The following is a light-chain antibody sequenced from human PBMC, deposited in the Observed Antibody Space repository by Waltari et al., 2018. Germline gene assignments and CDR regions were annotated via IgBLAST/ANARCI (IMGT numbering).Light chain of an antibody. CDR2: WAS. CDR1: QRVLYSSNNKIY. CDR3: QQYYSTPPWT. V-gene: IGKV4-1*01. J-gene: IGKJ1*01. Sequence: DIVMTQSPDSLAVSLGERATINCKSSQRVLYSSNNKIYLAWYQQKPGQPPKLLIYWASTRESGVPDRFSGSGSGTDFTLTISSLQAEDVAVYYCQQYYSTPPWTFGQGTKVEIK.